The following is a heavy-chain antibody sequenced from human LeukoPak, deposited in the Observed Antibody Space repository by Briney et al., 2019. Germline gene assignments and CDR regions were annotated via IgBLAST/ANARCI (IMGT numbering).Heavy chain of an antibody. CDR2: ISIDGNNK. J-gene: IGHJ4*02. CDR1: GFTFSIYG. V-gene: IGHV3-30*18. Sequence: GGSLRLSCAASGFTFSIYGMHWVRQAPGKGLEWVAVISIDGNNKYYGDSVKGRFTISRDNSKNTLYLQINSLRPEDTAVYYCAKDQSQWGQGTLVIVSS. CDR3: AKDQSQ.